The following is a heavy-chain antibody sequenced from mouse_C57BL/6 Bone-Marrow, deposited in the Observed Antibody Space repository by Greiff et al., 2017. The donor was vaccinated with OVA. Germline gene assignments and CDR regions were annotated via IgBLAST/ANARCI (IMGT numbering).Heavy chain of an antibody. J-gene: IGHJ3*01. CDR1: GFTFSDYG. CDR2: ISSGSSTI. Sequence: EVQLVESGGGLVKPGGSLKLSCAASGFTFSDYGMHWVRQAPEKGLEWVAYISSGSSTIYYADTVKGRFTISRDNAKNTLFLQMTSLRSEDTAMYYCARKHGSRKAWFAYWGQGTLVTVSA. CDR3: ARKHGSRKAWFAY. D-gene: IGHD1-1*01. V-gene: IGHV5-17*01.